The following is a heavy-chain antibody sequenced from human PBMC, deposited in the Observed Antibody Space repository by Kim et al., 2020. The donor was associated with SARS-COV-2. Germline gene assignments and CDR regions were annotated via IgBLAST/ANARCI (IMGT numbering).Heavy chain of an antibody. V-gene: IGHV3-21*01. Sequence: GGSLRLSCAASGFTFSTYSMNWVRQAPGKGLEWVSPISSDSRYIYYADSVRGRFTISRDNAKNSLFLQMNRLRAEDTTVYYCAKTLPYYDTSGSYGEY. CDR3: AKTLPYYDTSGSYGEY. J-gene: IGHJ1*01. D-gene: IGHD3-22*01. CDR2: ISSDSRYI. CDR1: GFTFSTYS.